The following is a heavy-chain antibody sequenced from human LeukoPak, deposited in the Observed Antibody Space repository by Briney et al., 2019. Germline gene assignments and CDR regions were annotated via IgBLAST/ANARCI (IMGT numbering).Heavy chain of an antibody. CDR1: GGSISSGDYY. V-gene: IGHV4-30-4*01. Sequence: SVTLSLTCTVSGGSISSGDYYWSWIRQPPGKGLEWIGYIYYSGSTYYNPSLKSRVTISVDTSKNQFSLKLSSVTAADTAVYYCARDVLRYSSSWTGGGFDPWGQGTLVTVSS. J-gene: IGHJ5*02. D-gene: IGHD6-13*01. CDR2: IYYSGST. CDR3: ARDVLRYSSSWTGGGFDP.